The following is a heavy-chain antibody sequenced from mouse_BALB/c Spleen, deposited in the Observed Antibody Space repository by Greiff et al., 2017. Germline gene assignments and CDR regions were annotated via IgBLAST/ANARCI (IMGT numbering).Heavy chain of an antibody. CDR3: ARRDGYDGFAY. Sequence: EVMLVESGGGLVKPGGSLKLSCAASGFTFSSYAMSWVRQSPEKRLEWVAEISSGGSYTYYPDTVTGRFTISRDNAKNTLYLEMSSLRSEDTAMYYCARRDGYDGFAYWGQGTLVTVSA. CDR1: GFTFSSYA. D-gene: IGHD2-2*01. V-gene: IGHV5-9-4*01. J-gene: IGHJ3*01. CDR2: ISSGGSYT.